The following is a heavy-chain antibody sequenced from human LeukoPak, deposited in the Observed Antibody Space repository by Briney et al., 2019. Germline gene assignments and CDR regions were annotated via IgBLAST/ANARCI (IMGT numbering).Heavy chain of an antibody. CDR3: ARDRGNQRGYYYYYMDV. D-gene: IGHD1-14*01. Sequence: GRSLRLSCAASGFTFDDNAMHWVRQVPGKGLEWVSGISWNSGSIAYADSVKGRFTISRDNAKNSLYLQMNSLRAEDTAVYYCARDRGNQRGYYYYYMDVWGKGTTVTVSS. V-gene: IGHV3-9*01. J-gene: IGHJ6*03. CDR1: GFTFDDNA. CDR2: ISWNSGSI.